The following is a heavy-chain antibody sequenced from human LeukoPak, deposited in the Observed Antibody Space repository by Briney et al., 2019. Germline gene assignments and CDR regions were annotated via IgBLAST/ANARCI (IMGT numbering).Heavy chain of an antibody. Sequence: GGSLRLSCAASGFTFSSYSMNWVRQAPGKGLEWVSSISSSSSYIYYADSVKGRFTISRDNAKNSLYLQMNSLRAEDTAVYYCARLGGIVVVPAAMFDYWGKGNLVTVSS. CDR2: ISSSSSYI. J-gene: IGHJ4*02. CDR1: GFTFSSYS. D-gene: IGHD2-2*01. CDR3: ARLGGIVVVPAAMFDY. V-gene: IGHV3-21*01.